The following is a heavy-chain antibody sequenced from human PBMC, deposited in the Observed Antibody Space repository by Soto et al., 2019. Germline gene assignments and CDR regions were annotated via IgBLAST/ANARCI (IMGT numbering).Heavy chain of an antibody. J-gene: IGHJ4*02. CDR2: IYYSGST. V-gene: IGHV4-30-4*01. D-gene: IGHD4-17*01. CDR3: ASLTTVVKRAPYFDY. CDR1: GGSISSGDYY. Sequence: QVQLQESGPGLVKPSQTLSLTCTVSGGSISSGDYYWSWIRQPPGKGLEWIGYIYYSGSTYYNPSLQSRVTISVDTSKNQFSLKLSSVTAADTAVYYCASLTTVVKRAPYFDYWGQGTLVTVSS.